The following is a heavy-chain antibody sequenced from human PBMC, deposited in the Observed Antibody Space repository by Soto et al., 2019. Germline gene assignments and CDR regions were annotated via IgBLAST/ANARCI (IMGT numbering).Heavy chain of an antibody. CDR3: TRSIGSGGVMGGFDY. CDR1: GGTFKMYA. V-gene: IGHV1-69*01. J-gene: IGHJ4*02. Sequence: QVRLVQSGVEVKKPGSAVKVSCKASGGTFKMYAMNWVRQAPGQGLEWMGGIIPIFDAPRYSQHFQGRVTLTVDESTSTAYMELSSLRYDDTAIYYCTRSIGSGGVMGGFDYWGQGTLVTVSS. CDR2: IIPIFDAP. D-gene: IGHD3-16*01.